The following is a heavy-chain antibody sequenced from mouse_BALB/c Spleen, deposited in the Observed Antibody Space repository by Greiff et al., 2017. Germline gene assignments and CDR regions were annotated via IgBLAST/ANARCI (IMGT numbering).Heavy chain of an antibody. Sequence: EVKVVESGAELVKPGASVKLSCTASGFNIKDTYMHWVKQRPEQGLEWIGRIDPANGNTKYDPKFQGKATITADTSSNTAYLQLSSLTSEDTAVYYCASWDYYAMDYWGQGTSVTVSS. CDR2: IDPANGNT. CDR3: ASWDYYAMDY. D-gene: IGHD4-1*01. J-gene: IGHJ4*01. V-gene: IGHV14-3*02. CDR1: GFNIKDTY.